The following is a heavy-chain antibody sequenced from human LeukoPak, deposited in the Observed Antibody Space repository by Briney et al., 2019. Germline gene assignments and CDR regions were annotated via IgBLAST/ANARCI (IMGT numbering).Heavy chain of an antibody. D-gene: IGHD6-25*01. J-gene: IGHJ6*03. CDR2: ISAYNGNT. CDR1: GYTFTSYG. V-gene: IGHV1-18*01. CDR3: ARWPRYSSGWGYYYYYMDV. Sequence: ASVKVSCKASGYTFTSYGISWVRQAPGQGLEWMGWISAYNGNTNYAQKLQGRVTMTTDTSTSTAYMELRSLRSDDTAVYYCARWPRYSSGWGYYYYYMDVWGKGTTVTVSS.